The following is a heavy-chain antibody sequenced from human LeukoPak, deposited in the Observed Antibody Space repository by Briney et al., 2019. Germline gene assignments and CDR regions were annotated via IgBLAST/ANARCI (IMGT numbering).Heavy chain of an antibody. CDR1: GYTFTSYA. J-gene: IGHJ4*02. Sequence: ASVKVSCKASGYTFTSYAMHWVRQAPGQRLEWMGWINAGNGNTKYSQKFQGRVTITRDTSASTAYMELSSLRSEDTAVYYCAREYSSSWYGAGYFDYWGQGTLVTVSS. CDR3: AREYSSSWYGAGYFDY. CDR2: INAGNGNT. V-gene: IGHV1-3*01. D-gene: IGHD6-13*01.